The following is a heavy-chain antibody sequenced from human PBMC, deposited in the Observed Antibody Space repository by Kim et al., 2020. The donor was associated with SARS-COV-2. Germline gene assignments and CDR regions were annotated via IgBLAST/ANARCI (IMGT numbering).Heavy chain of an antibody. CDR2: IYPGDSDT. V-gene: IGHV5-51*01. CDR1: GYRFTSYW. CDR3: ARHGRLLSSTTVTTGSFDP. D-gene: IGHD4-17*01. J-gene: IGHJ5*02. Sequence: GESLQISCKGSGYRFTSYWIGWVRQMPGKGLEWMGIIYPGDSDTRYSPSFQGQVTISADKSISTAYLQWSSLKASDTAMYYCARHGRLLSSTTVTTGSFDPWGQGTLVTVSS.